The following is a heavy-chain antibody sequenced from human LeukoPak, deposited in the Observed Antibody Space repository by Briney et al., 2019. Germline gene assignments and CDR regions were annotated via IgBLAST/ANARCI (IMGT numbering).Heavy chain of an antibody. CDR3: AKGIGSYGSGSYLDY. CDR1: GFTFSSYA. D-gene: IGHD3-10*01. CDR2: ISGSGGST. V-gene: IGHV3-23*01. Sequence: GGSPRRSCAASGFTFSSYAMSWVRQAPGKGLEWVTVISGSGGSTYYADSVKGRFTISRDNSKNTLYLQMNSLRAEDTAVYYCAKGIGSYGSGSYLDYWGQGTPVTVSS. J-gene: IGHJ4*02.